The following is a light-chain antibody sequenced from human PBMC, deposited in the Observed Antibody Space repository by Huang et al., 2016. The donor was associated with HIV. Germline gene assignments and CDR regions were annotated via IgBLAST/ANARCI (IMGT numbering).Light chain of an antibody. CDR2: GAS. Sequence: EIVMTQSPATLSVSPGERATLSCRASQSVSSNLAWYQQKPGQAPRLLIYGASTRATGIPARFSGSGSGTEFTLTISSLQSEDCAVYYCQQYNNWPPGTFGGGTKVEIK. CDR1: QSVSSN. CDR3: QQYNNWPPGT. V-gene: IGKV3-15*01. J-gene: IGKJ4*01.